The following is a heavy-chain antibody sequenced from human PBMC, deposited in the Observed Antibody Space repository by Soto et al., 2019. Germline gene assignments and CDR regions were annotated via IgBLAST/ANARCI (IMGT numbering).Heavy chain of an antibody. V-gene: IGHV3-9*01. J-gene: IGHJ5*02. CDR1: GFTFDDYA. CDR3: AKDIGLRYFEWNLNP. CDR2: ISWNSGSI. D-gene: IGHD3-9*01. Sequence: GGSLSLSCASSGFTFDDYAMHWVRQAPGKGLEWVSGISWNSGSIGYADSVKPRFTISRDNAKNSLYLQMNSLRAEDTALYYCAKDIGLRYFEWNLNPWGTGTLVGVSS.